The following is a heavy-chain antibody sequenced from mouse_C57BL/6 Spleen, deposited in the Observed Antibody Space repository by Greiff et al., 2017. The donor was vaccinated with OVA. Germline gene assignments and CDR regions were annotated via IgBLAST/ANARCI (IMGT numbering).Heavy chain of an antibody. V-gene: IGHV5-9-1*02. J-gene: IGHJ2*01. CDR3: TRVGNYYGSSDYFDY. D-gene: IGHD1-1*01. CDR1: GFTFSSYA. Sequence: EVKLVESGEGLVKPGGSLKLSCAASGFTFSSYAMSWVRQTPEKRLEWVAYISSGGDYIYYADTVKGRFTISRDNARNTLYLQMSSLKSADTAMYYCTRVGNYYGSSDYFDYWGQGTTLTVSS. CDR2: ISSGGDYI.